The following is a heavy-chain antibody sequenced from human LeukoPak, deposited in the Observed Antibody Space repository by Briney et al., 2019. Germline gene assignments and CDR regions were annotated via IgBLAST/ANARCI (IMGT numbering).Heavy chain of an antibody. Sequence: PGGSLRLSCAASGFTFSSYSMNWVRQAPGKGLEWVSYISSSSSTIYYADSVKGRFTISRDNAKNSLYLQMNSLRAEDTAIYYCAKGGAEAGTLYLEYWGQGTLVTVSS. CDR3: AKGGAEAGTLYLEY. CDR2: ISSSSSTI. V-gene: IGHV3-48*04. J-gene: IGHJ4*02. D-gene: IGHD6-13*01. CDR1: GFTFSSYS.